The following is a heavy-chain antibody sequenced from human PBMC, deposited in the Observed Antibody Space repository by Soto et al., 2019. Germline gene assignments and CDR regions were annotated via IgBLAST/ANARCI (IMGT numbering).Heavy chain of an antibody. J-gene: IGHJ4*02. D-gene: IGHD2-2*01. V-gene: IGHV1-18*01. Sequence: GASVKVSCKASGYTFTSYGISWVRQAPGQGLEWMGWISAYNGNTNYAQKLQGRVTMTTDTSTSTAYMELRSLRSDDTAVYYCARVSARDIVVVPAGEIFDYWGQGTLVTVSS. CDR3: ARVSARDIVVVPAGEIFDY. CDR2: ISAYNGNT. CDR1: GYTFTSYG.